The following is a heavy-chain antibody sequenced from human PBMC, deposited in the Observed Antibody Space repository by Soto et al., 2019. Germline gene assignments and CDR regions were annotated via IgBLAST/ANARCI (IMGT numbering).Heavy chain of an antibody. V-gene: IGHV1-8*01. D-gene: IGHD4-17*01. J-gene: IGHJ4*02. CDR1: GYTFTSYD. CDR2: MNLNSGGR. CDR3: ARANGDFDY. Sequence: QVQLVQSGAEVKKPGASVKVSCKASGYTFTSYDINWVRQASGQGLEWMGWMNLNSGGRGYAQKHEDRVTMTRDTSKSTAYMELSSLRSDDTAMYYCARANGDFDYWGQGTLVTVSS.